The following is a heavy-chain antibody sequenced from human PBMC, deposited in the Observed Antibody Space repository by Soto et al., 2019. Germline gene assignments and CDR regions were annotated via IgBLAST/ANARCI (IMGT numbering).Heavy chain of an antibody. D-gene: IGHD6-6*01. V-gene: IGHV4-4*02. CDR2: IYHSGST. CDR1: GCSISRSIW. Sequence: SETLSLTSPVSGCSISRSIWWSWVRQPPGKGLEWIGEIYHSGSTNYNPSLKSRVTISADKSKNQFSLNLKSVTAADTAIYYCARADFRHWGQGTLVTVSS. CDR3: ARADFRH. J-gene: IGHJ4*02.